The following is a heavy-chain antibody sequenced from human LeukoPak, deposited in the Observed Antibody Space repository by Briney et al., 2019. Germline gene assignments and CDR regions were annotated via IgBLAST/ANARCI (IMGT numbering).Heavy chain of an antibody. CDR2: IKQDGSEK. Sequence: GGSLRLSCVASGFTFSTYWVSWVRQAPGRGLEWVANIKQDGSEKYYVDSVKGRFTISRDNAKNSLYLQVNSLTAEDTALYYCAYSSSGGDAFDIWGQGTMVTVSS. D-gene: IGHD6-13*01. V-gene: IGHV3-7*01. CDR3: AYSSSGGDAFDI. CDR1: GFTFSTYW. J-gene: IGHJ3*02.